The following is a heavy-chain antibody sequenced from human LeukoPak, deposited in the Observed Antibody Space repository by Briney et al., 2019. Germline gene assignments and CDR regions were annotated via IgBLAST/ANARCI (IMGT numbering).Heavy chain of an antibody. Sequence: GGSLRLSCAASGFDLNNYAMHWVRQAPGKGLEWVSAISGSGGSTYYADSVKGRFTISRDNSKNTLYLQMNSLRAEDTAVYYCAKRRGLELLYYYYMDVWGKGTTVTVSS. CDR1: GFDLNNYA. CDR2: ISGSGGST. V-gene: IGHV3-23*01. D-gene: IGHD1-7*01. J-gene: IGHJ6*03. CDR3: AKRRGLELLYYYYMDV.